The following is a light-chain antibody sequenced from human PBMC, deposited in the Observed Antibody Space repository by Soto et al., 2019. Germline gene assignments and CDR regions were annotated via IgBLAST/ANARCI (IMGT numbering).Light chain of an antibody. Sequence: EVVFTHCAGTFSLSRVERDTLYCRTSQSVSSYLAWYQQKPGQAPRLLIYDASNRATGIPARFSGSGSGTDFTLTISSLEPEDFAVYYCQQRSNWPPITFGQGTRLEIK. J-gene: IGKJ5*01. V-gene: IGKV3-11*01. CDR1: QSVSSY. CDR3: QQRSNWPPIT. CDR2: DAS.